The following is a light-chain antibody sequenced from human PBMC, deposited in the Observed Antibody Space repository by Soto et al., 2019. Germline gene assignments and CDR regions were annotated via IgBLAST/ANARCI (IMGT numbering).Light chain of an antibody. CDR3: QQYDVSPIT. V-gene: IGKV3-20*01. CDR2: TAS. CDR1: QSVSSSS. J-gene: IGKJ5*01. Sequence: EIVLTQSPGTLSLSPGERATLSCRASQSVSSSSLAWYQQRPGQAPRLLIFTASSRATGTPDRFSGSGSGTDFTLTISRLEPEDFAVYFCQQYDVSPITFGLGTRLEIK.